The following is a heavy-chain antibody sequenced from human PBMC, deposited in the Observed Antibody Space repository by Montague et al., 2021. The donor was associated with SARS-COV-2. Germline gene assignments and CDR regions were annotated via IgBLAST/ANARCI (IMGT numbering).Heavy chain of an antibody. Sequence: SLRFSCAASGFTVSSNYMSWVRQAPGKGLEWVSVIYSGGSTYYADSVKGRFTISRDNSKNTLYLQMNSLRAEDTAVYYCARGGHSSSWYYYYGMDVWGQGTTVTVSS. CDR3: ARGGHSSSWYYYYGMDV. V-gene: IGHV3-53*01. CDR2: IYSGGST. D-gene: IGHD6-13*01. CDR1: GFTVSSNY. J-gene: IGHJ6*02.